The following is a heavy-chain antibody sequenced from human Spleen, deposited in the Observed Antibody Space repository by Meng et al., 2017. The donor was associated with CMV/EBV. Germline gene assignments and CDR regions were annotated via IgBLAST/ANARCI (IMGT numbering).Heavy chain of an antibody. CDR1: GDTFSRST. Sequence: QVPLVQSWAEVQRPGSSVKVSCKASGDTFSRSTINWVRQAPGQGLEWLGRIIPMLGTANYTQHLQDRITITADESTSTAYMELSSLRSEDTAVYYCARDRGGDFDYWGQGTLVTVSS. J-gene: IGHJ4*02. D-gene: IGHD3-10*01. CDR2: IIPMLGTA. CDR3: ARDRGGDFDY. V-gene: IGHV1-69*15.